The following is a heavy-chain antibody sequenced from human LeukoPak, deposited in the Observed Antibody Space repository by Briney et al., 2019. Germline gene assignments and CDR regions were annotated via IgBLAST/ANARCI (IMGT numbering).Heavy chain of an antibody. J-gene: IGHJ3*02. CDR2: IKQDGSEK. CDR3: ARGGGLSLPPDI. Sequence: GGSLRLSCAASGFTFSSYEMNWVRQAPGKGLEWVANIKQDGSEKYYVDSVKGRFTISRDNAKNSLYLQMNSLRAEDTAVYYCARGGGLSLPPDIWGQGTMVTVSS. V-gene: IGHV3-7*04. CDR1: GFTFSSYE. D-gene: IGHD3-16*01.